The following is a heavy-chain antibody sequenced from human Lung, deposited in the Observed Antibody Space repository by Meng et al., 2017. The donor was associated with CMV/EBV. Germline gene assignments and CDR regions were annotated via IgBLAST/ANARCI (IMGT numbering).Heavy chain of an antibody. CDR3: ARAAVVVLGGALGSMDV. J-gene: IGHJ6*01. D-gene: IGHD2-21*01. V-gene: IGHV1-69*13. Sequence: SXXVSXKTSGGTFRSNAIAWVRQAPGQGPEWMGGINPMFGTPKYAQKFQGRVTINADESTSTVSLEVNSLRSEDTAVYYCARAAVVVLGGALGSMDVWGQETPVTVSS. CDR1: GGTFRSNA. CDR2: INPMFGTP.